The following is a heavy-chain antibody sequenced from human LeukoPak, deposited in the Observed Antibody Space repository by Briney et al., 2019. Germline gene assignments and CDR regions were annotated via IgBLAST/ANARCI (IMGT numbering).Heavy chain of an antibody. V-gene: IGHV3-23*01. Sequence: GGSLRLSCAASGFTFSSYGMHWVRQAPGKGLEWVSTISGNGAMTHYADSVKGRFTISRDNSKNMLYLQMNSLRVEDTAVYYCAKDCGEQLYRPFDSWGQGSLVTVSS. CDR3: AKDCGEQLYRPFDS. CDR1: GFTFSSYG. J-gene: IGHJ4*02. CDR2: ISGNGAMT. D-gene: IGHD3-10*01.